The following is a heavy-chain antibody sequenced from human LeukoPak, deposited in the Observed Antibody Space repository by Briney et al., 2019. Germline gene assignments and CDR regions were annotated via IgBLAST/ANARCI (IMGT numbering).Heavy chain of an antibody. D-gene: IGHD1-1*01. CDR2: INKDATTI. Sequence: GGSLRLSCAASGFTFSSYGMHWVRQAPGKGLVWVASINKDATTIRYADSVKGRFTISRDNAENTLSLEMKGLRAEDTAMYYCARAASAYNSDYYFDHWGQGALVTVSS. J-gene: IGHJ4*02. V-gene: IGHV3-74*01. CDR3: ARAASAYNSDYYFDH. CDR1: GFTFSSYG.